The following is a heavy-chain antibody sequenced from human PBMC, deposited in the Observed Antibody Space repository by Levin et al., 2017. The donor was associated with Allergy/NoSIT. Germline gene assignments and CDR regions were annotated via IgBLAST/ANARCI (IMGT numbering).Heavy chain of an antibody. CDR3: VRHSGPTIPDAFDM. V-gene: IGHV4-39*01. J-gene: IGHJ3*02. CDR1: VGSISGTSYL. D-gene: IGHD4/OR15-4a*01. Sequence: SETLSLTCTVSVGSISGTSYLWGWIRQAPGKALEWVGSISNSGSTYYNPSLNSRVTVSVDTSTNQFSLRLTSMTAADTALYYCVRHSGPTIPDAFDMWGRGTMITVSS. CDR2: ISNSGST.